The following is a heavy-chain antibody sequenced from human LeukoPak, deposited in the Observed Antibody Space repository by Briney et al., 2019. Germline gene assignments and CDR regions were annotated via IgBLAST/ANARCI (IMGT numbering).Heavy chain of an antibody. Sequence: GGSLRLSCAASGFTFSSYAMSWVRQAPGKGLEWVSTISGGGGSTYSADSVMGRFTISRDNSKTTLYLQMNSLRAEDTAVYYCAKENWVYNWKYDSSGSGINYWGQGTRVTVSS. J-gene: IGHJ4*02. V-gene: IGHV3-23*01. D-gene: IGHD3-22*01. CDR3: AKENWVYNWKYDSSGSGINY. CDR1: GFTFSSYA. CDR2: ISGGGGST.